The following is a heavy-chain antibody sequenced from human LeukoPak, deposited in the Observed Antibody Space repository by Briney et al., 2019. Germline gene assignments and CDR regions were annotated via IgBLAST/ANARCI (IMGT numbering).Heavy chain of an antibody. CDR2: TYYSGST. D-gene: IGHD3-16*01. Sequence: SETLSLTRTVSGGSISSYYWSWIRQPPGKGLEWIGYTYYSGSTNYNPSLKSRVTISVATSKNQFSLKLSSVTAADTAVYFCARERGGSKLSGLYGRDYYYMDVWGKGTTVTVSS. CDR3: ARERGGSKLSGLYGRDYYYMDV. CDR1: GGSISSYY. J-gene: IGHJ6*03. V-gene: IGHV4-59*01.